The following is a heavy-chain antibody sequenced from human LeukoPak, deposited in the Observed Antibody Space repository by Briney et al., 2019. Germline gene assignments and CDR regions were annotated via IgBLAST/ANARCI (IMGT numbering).Heavy chain of an antibody. D-gene: IGHD5-18*01. V-gene: IGHV3-53*01. CDR3: ASLDTAMVQRGYYYYMNV. J-gene: IGHJ6*03. CDR2: IYSGGST. Sequence: PGGSLRLSCAASGFTVSSNYMSWVRQAPGKGLEWVSVIYSGGSTYYADSVKGRFTISRDNSKNTLYLQMNSLRAEDTAVYFCASLDTAMVQRGYYYYMNVWGKGTTVTVSS. CDR1: GFTVSSNY.